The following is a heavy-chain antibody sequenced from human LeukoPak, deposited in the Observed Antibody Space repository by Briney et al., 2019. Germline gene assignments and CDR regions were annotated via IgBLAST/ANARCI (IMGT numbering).Heavy chain of an antibody. CDR2: IIPIFGTA. V-gene: IGHV1-69*05. Sequence: VASVKVSCKASGGTFSSYAISWVRQAPGQGLEWMGGIIPIFGTANYAQKFQGRVTITTDESTSTAYMELSSLRSEDTAVYYCARGDCSSTSCSSYYYYYMDVWGKGTTVTVSS. D-gene: IGHD2-2*01. J-gene: IGHJ6*03. CDR1: GGTFSSYA. CDR3: ARGDCSSTSCSSYYYYYMDV.